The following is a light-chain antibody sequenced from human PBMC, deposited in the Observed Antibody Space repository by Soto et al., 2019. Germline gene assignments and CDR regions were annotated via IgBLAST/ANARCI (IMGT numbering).Light chain of an antibody. CDR3: QQYTSYYT. V-gene: IGKV1-5*03. CDR2: KAS. CDR1: QSISNW. Sequence: DIQMTQSPSTLSASVGDRVTITCRASQSISNWLAWYQQKPEKAPKLLIYKASTLQSGVPSRFSGSGSGADFTLTISSLQPDDFGTYYCQQYTSYYTFGQGTKLEIK. J-gene: IGKJ2*01.